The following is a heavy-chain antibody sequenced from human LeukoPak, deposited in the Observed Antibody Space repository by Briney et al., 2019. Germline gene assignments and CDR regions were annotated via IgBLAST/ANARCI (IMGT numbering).Heavy chain of an antibody. CDR1: GGTFSSYT. CDR2: IIPIFGTA. V-gene: IGHV1-69*06. CDR3: ARSSIIAAAGPYYFDY. Sequence: ASVKVSCKASGGTFSSYTISWVRQAPGQGLEWMGGIIPIFGTANYAQKFQGRVTITADKSTSTAYMELSSLRSEDTAVYYCARSSIIAAAGPYYFDYWGQGTLVTVSS. J-gene: IGHJ4*02. D-gene: IGHD6-13*01.